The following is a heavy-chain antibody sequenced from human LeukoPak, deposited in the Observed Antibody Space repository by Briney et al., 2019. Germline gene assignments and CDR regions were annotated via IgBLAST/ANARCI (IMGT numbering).Heavy chain of an antibody. CDR2: IIPIFGTA. Sequence: SVKVSCKASGGTFSSYAISWVRQAPGQGLEWMGGIIPIFGTANYAQKFQGRVTITADKSTSTAYMELSSLRSEDTAVYYCARTYYYDSSGYYEAPYYFDYWGQGTLVTVSS. J-gene: IGHJ4*02. V-gene: IGHV1-69*06. D-gene: IGHD3-22*01. CDR1: GGTFSSYA. CDR3: ARTYYYDSSGYYEAPYYFDY.